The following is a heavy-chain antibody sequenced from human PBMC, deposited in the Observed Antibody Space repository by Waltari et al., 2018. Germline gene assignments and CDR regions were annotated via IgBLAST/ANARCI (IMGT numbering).Heavy chain of an antibody. CDR3: ARVVATIIAFDI. CDR2: INPNSGGT. CDR1: GYTFTGYY. D-gene: IGHD5-12*01. V-gene: IGHV1-2*06. Sequence: QVQLVQSGAEVKKPGASVKVSCKASGYTFTGYYMPWVRQAPGQGLEWMGRINPNSGGTNYAQKVQGRVTMTRDTSISTAYMELSRLGSDDTAVYYCARVVATIIAFDIWGQGTMVTVSS. J-gene: IGHJ3*02.